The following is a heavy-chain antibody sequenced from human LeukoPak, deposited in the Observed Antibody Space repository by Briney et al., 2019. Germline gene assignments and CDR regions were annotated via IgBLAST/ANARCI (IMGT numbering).Heavy chain of an antibody. CDR1: GYSFTSYW. CDR2: IYPGDSDT. Sequence: GESLKISCKGSGYSFTSYWIGWVRQMPGKGLEWMGIIYPGDSDTRYSPSFQGQVTISADKSISTAYLQWSSLEASDTAMYYCARLPDYDFWSGSNWFDPWGQGTLVTVSS. V-gene: IGHV5-51*01. J-gene: IGHJ5*02. CDR3: ARLPDYDFWSGSNWFDP. D-gene: IGHD3-3*01.